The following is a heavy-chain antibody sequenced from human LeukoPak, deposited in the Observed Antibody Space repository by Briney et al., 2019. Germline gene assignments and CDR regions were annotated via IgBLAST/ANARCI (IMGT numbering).Heavy chain of an antibody. Sequence: GASVKVSFKASGYTFTSYDINWVRQATGQGLEWMGWMNPNSGNTGYAQKFQGRVTMTRNTSISTAYMELSSLRSEDTAVYYCARGRWHYYDSSGFWFDPWGQGTLVTVSS. V-gene: IGHV1-8*01. CDR1: GYTFTSYD. J-gene: IGHJ5*02. CDR2: MNPNSGNT. D-gene: IGHD3-22*01. CDR3: ARGRWHYYDSSGFWFDP.